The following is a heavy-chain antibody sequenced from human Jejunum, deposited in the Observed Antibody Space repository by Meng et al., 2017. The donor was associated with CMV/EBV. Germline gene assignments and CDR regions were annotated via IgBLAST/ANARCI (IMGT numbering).Heavy chain of an antibody. J-gene: IGHJ4*02. CDR1: GFTFSSYW. Sequence: AASGFTFSSYWMHWVRQVPGKGLVWVSRINNDGKTTNYADSVKGRFTISRDNAKNTLYLQMNSLRADDTAVYYCARSTPSQTDYWGWGQGTLVTVSS. D-gene: IGHD7-27*01. CDR2: INNDGKTT. V-gene: IGHV3-74*01. CDR3: ARSTPSQTDYWG.